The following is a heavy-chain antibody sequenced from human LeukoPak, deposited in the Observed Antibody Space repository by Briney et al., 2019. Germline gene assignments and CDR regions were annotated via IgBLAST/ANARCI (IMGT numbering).Heavy chain of an antibody. D-gene: IGHD2-15*01. CDR3: ARGPVVVAATRGWFDP. CDR2: IYYSGST. J-gene: IGHJ5*02. CDR1: GGSISSYY. Sequence: PSETLSLTCTVSGGSISSYYWGWIRQPPGKGLEWIGYIYYSGSTNYNPSLKSRVTISVDTSKNQFSLKLSSVTAADTAVYYCARGPVVVAATRGWFDPWGQGTLVTVSS. V-gene: IGHV4-59*01.